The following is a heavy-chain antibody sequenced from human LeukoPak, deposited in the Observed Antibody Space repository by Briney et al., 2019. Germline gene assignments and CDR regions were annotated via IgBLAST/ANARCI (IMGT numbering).Heavy chain of an antibody. CDR2: INSDGSGT. J-gene: IGHJ3*02. V-gene: IGHV3-74*01. CDR3: AKVMSLVEAFDI. Sequence: PGGSLRLSCKASGFTFSSSWMYWVRQAPGKGPVWVSRINSDGSGTSYADSVKGRFTISRDNAENTLYLQMNSLRAEDTAVYYCAKVMSLVEAFDIWGQGTMVTVSS. CDR1: GFTFSSSW. D-gene: IGHD3-3*01.